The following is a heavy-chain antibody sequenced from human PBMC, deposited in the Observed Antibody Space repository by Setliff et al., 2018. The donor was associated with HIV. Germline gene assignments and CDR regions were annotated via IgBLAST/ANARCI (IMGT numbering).Heavy chain of an antibody. CDR3: ARGITMISAGYYYYMDV. CDR2: INHSGST. D-gene: IGHD3-22*01. V-gene: IGHV4-34*01. CDR1: GGSFSGYY. Sequence: PSETLSLTCAVYGGSFSGYYWSWIRQPPGKGLEWIGEINHSGSTNYNPSLKSRVTISVDTSKNQFSLKLSSVTAADTAVYYCARGITMISAGYYYYMDVWGKGTTVTVSS. J-gene: IGHJ6*03.